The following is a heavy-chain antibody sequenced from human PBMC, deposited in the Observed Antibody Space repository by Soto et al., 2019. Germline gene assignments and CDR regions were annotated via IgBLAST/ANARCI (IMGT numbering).Heavy chain of an antibody. CDR3: ARPAGDYLHHDAYDI. CDR1: GGTFSNYA. J-gene: IGHJ3*02. CDR2: IIPILGTP. D-gene: IGHD4-17*01. Sequence: QVQLVQSGAEVKKPGSSVKVSCKASGGTFSNYAISWVRQSPGQGLEWMGGIIPILGTPNSAQKFQGRVTXTXXXSXXTAYMELSSLRSEDTAVYYCARPAGDYLHHDAYDIWGQGTMVTVS. V-gene: IGHV1-69*05.